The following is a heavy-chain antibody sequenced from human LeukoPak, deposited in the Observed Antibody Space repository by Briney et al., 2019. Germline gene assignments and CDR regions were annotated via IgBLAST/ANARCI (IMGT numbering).Heavy chain of an antibody. Sequence: GGSLRLSCAASGFTVYNYAMSWVRQSPGKGLEWVSLITGGGGSTDYADSVKGRFTISGDNSKNTLYLQMNSLRAEDTAVYYCARDYGSGSYPYYYYGMDVWGQGTTVTVSS. CDR1: GFTVYNYA. CDR3: ARDYGSGSYPYYYYGMDV. CDR2: ITGGGGST. D-gene: IGHD3-10*01. J-gene: IGHJ6*02. V-gene: IGHV3-23*01.